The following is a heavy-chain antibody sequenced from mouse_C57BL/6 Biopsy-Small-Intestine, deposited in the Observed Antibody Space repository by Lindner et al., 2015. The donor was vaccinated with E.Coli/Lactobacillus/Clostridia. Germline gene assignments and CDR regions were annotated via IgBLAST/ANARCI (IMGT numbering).Heavy chain of an antibody. CDR2: IYPRSGNT. D-gene: IGHD1-1*01. Sequence: VQLQESGAELARPGASVKLSCKASGYTFTSYGISWVKQRTGQGLEWIGEIYPRSGNTYYNEKFKGKATLTADKSSSTAYVELRSLTSEDSAVYFCAKDYYGSRLYYFDYWGQGTTLTVSS. CDR1: GYTFTSYG. V-gene: IGHV1-81*01. CDR3: AKDYYGSRLYYFDY. J-gene: IGHJ2*01.